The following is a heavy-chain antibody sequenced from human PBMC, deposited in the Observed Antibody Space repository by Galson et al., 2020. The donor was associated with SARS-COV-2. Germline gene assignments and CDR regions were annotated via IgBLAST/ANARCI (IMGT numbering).Heavy chain of an antibody. CDR3: TRPRGSYGGNYIDY. Sequence: GESLKISCKGSGYSFSSYWIGWVRQMPGKGLEWMGIHPADSDTRYSPSFQGQVTISVDKSINTAYLQWSSLKASDTAMFYCTRPRGSYGGNYIDYWGQGTLVTVSS. V-gene: IGHV5-51*01. CDR2: HPADSDT. D-gene: IGHD1-26*01. CDR1: GYSFSSYW. J-gene: IGHJ4*02.